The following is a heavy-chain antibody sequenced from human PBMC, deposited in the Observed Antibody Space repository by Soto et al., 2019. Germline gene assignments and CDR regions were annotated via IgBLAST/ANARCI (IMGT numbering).Heavy chain of an antibody. Sequence: GGSLRLSCAASGFTFSGYYMFWVRQAPGKGLEWVGRIKSKTDGGTTDYAAPVKGRFTISRDDSKNTLYLQMNSLKTEDTAVYYCTTDRSLYDSSGYSYYFDYWGQGTLVTVSS. J-gene: IGHJ4*02. CDR3: TTDRSLYDSSGYSYYFDY. V-gene: IGHV3-15*01. CDR2: IKSKTDGGTT. CDR1: GFTFSGYY. D-gene: IGHD3-22*01.